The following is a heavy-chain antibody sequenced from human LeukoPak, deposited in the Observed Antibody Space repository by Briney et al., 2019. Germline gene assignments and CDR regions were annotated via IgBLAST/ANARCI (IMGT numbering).Heavy chain of an antibody. Sequence: AGGSLRLSCAASGFTLSRYAMSWVRQAPGEGLEWVSSISGSGGRTYYADSVKGRLTISRDNSKNTLYLQMNSLRAEDTAVYYCAKALLYSGYQVYCGQGTLVTVSS. CDR2: ISGSGGRT. CDR1: GFTLSRYA. J-gene: IGHJ4*02. D-gene: IGHD5-12*01. CDR3: AKALLYSGYQVY. V-gene: IGHV3-23*01.